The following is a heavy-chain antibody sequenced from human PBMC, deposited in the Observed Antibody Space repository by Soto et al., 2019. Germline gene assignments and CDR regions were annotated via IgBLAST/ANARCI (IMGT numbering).Heavy chain of an antibody. CDR1: GFTFSRYG. CDR3: ASSHGSESYDNWGIDY. CDR2: IWNDGTKK. V-gene: IGHV3-33*01. Sequence: QVQLVESGGGVVQPGRSLRLSCAASGFTFSRYGMHWVRQAPGKGLEWVAVIWNDGTKKYYADSVKGRFTISRDNSENTLYLQMNSLRAEDTAVYYCASSHGSESYDNWGIDYWGQGTLVIVSS. J-gene: IGHJ4*02. D-gene: IGHD3-10*01.